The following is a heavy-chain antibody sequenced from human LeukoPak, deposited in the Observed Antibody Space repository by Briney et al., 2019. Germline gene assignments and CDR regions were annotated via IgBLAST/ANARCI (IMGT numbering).Heavy chain of an antibody. V-gene: IGHV4-30-2*01. Sequence: SETLSLTCAVSGGSISSGGHSWSWIRQPPGKGLEWIGYIYHSGSTYYNPSLKSRVTISVDRSKNQFSLKLSSVTAGDTAVYYCARADNYYDSSGYYSLWFDPWGQGTLVTVSS. CDR3: ARADNYYDSSGYYSLWFDP. D-gene: IGHD3-22*01. J-gene: IGHJ5*02. CDR2: IYHSGST. CDR1: GGSISSGGHS.